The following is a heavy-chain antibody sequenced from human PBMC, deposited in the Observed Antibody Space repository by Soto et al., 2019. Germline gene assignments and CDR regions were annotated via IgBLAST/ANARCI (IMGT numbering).Heavy chain of an antibody. Sequence: PSETLSLTCTVSDGSISSYCWSWIRQPPGKGLEWIGYIYYSGSTNYNPSLKSRVTISVDTSKNHFSLKLSSVTAADTAVYYCAGVGDTYCPYCYFHLGGVGTLITVSS. J-gene: IGHJ2*01. CDR3: AGVGDTYCPYCYFHL. D-gene: IGHD3-3*01. V-gene: IGHV4-59*01. CDR2: IYYSGST. CDR1: DGSISSYC.